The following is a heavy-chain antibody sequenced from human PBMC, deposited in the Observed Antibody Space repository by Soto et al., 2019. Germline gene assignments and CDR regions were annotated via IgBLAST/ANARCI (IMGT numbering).Heavy chain of an antibody. J-gene: IGHJ3*02. D-gene: IGHD3-10*01. CDR2: ISSSSSYI. Sequence: GGSLRLSCAASGFTFSSYSMNWVRQAPGKGLEWVSSISSSSSYIYYADSVKGRFTISRDNAKNSLYLQMNSLRAEDTAVYYCGRVLLWFGVAKDAFDIWGQGTMVTVSS. CDR1: GFTFSSYS. CDR3: GRVLLWFGVAKDAFDI. V-gene: IGHV3-21*01.